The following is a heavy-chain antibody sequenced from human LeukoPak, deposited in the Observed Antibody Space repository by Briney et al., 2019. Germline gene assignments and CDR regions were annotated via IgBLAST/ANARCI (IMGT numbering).Heavy chain of an antibody. D-gene: IGHD6-19*01. J-gene: IGHJ4*02. CDR1: GYSISSGYY. CDR2: IYHSGST. Sequence: SETLSLTCAVSGYSISSGYYWGWIRQPPGKGLEWIGSIYHSGSTYYNPSLKSRVTISVDTSKNQLSLKLSSVTAADTAVYYCARAPYSSGWHVDYWGQGTLVTVSS. CDR3: ARAPYSSGWHVDY. V-gene: IGHV4-38-2*01.